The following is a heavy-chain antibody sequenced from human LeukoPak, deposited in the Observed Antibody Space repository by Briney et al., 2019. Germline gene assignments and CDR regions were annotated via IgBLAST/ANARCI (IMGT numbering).Heavy chain of an antibody. CDR3: TRDRSRAEDD. V-gene: IGHV3-7*01. J-gene: IGHJ4*02. CDR1: GFTFSGHW. D-gene: IGHD1-14*01. CDR2: INKGGSDK. Sequence: GGSPRVSSAASGFTFSGHWMSWVPPAPGKGLEWVANINKGGSDKYYVDSVKGRFTISRDNANNLLYLQMNSLRGEDTGVYYCTRDRSRAEDDWGQGTLVTVSS.